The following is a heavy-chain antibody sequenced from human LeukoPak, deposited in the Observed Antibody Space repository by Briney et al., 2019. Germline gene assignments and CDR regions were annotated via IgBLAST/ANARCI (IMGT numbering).Heavy chain of an antibody. V-gene: IGHV3-23*01. Sequence: GGSLRLSCAASGFSFSGYAMSWVRQAPGKGLEWVSGISTSGGKTFSADAVRGRFTISRDNSKNTLYLQMNSLRAEDTAVYYCARGWSGTYPIDYCGQGTLVTVSS. D-gene: IGHD1-26*01. J-gene: IGHJ4*02. CDR2: ISTSGGKT. CDR1: GFSFSGYA. CDR3: ARGWSGTYPIDY.